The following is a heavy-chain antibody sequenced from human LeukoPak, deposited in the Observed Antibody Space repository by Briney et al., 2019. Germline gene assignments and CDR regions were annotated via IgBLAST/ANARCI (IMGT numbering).Heavy chain of an antibody. D-gene: IGHD1-26*01. V-gene: IGHV3-33*01. Sequence: GGSLRLSCAASGFIFSIYGMHWVRQAPGKGLEWVGVIWNDGSNIYYADSVKGRFTISRDNSKNTLYLQMNSLRAEDTAVYYCARASGPLDYWGQGTLVTVSS. CDR1: GFIFSIYG. CDR2: IWNDGSNI. CDR3: ARASGPLDY. J-gene: IGHJ4*02.